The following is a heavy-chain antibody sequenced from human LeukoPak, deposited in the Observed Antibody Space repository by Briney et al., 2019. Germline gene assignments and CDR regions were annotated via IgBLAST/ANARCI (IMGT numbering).Heavy chain of an antibody. J-gene: IGHJ5*02. D-gene: IGHD2-2*01. CDR3: AKDANIVVVPAADLDP. CDR2: ISGSGVNT. V-gene: IGHV3-23*01. Sequence: PGGSLRLSCAASGFTFSNYGMSWVRQAPGKGLERVSAISGSGVNTFYAGSVKGRFTISRDTSKNTLYLQMNSLRAEDTAVYYCAKDANIVVVPAADLDPWGQGTLVTVSS. CDR1: GFTFSNYG.